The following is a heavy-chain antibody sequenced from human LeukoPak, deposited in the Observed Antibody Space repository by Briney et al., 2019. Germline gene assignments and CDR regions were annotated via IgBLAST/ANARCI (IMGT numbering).Heavy chain of an antibody. Sequence: ASVKVSCKVSGYTLTELSMHWVRQAPGKGLEWMGGFDPEDGETIYAQKFQGRVTMTEDTSTDTAYMELSSLRSEDTAVYYCARGTYYDFWSGPGDYYFDYWGQGTLVTVSS. CDR1: GYTLTELS. V-gene: IGHV1-24*01. CDR3: ARGTYYDFWSGPGDYYFDY. J-gene: IGHJ4*02. CDR2: FDPEDGET. D-gene: IGHD3-3*01.